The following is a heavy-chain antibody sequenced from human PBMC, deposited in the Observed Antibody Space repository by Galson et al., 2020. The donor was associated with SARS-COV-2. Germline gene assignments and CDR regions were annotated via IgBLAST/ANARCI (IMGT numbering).Heavy chain of an antibody. V-gene: IGHV3-33*01. D-gene: IGHD2-21*02. Sequence: GESLKISCAASGFTFSSYGMHWVRQAPGKGLEWVAVIWYDGSNKYYADSVKGRFTISRDNSKNTLYLQMNSLRAEDTAVYYCARVQSPGDDPVYYYYGMDVWGQGTTVTVSS. CDR3: ARVQSPGDDPVYYYYGMDV. CDR1: GFTFSSYG. CDR2: IWYDGSNK. J-gene: IGHJ6*02.